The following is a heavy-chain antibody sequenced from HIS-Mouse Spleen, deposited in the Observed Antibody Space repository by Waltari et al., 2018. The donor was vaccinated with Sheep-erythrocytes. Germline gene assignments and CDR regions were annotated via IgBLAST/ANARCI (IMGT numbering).Heavy chain of an antibody. J-gene: IGHJ4*02. CDR1: GFTFRSYS. CDR3: ARVASGATFDY. D-gene: IGHD1-26*01. Sequence: EVQLVESGGGLVKPGGSLRLSCAASGFTFRSYSMNWVRETPGKGQEWFSSISSSSSYIYYADSVKGRFTISRYNAKNSLYLQMNSLRAEDTAVYYCARVASGATFDYWGQGTLVTVSS. CDR2: ISSSSSYI. V-gene: IGHV3-21*01.